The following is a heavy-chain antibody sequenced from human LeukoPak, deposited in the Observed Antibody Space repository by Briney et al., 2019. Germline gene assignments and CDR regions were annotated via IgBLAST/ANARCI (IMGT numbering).Heavy chain of an antibody. CDR3: AFDVWGSYRYARLGY. D-gene: IGHD3-16*02. V-gene: IGHV1-69*06. Sequence: SVKVSCKASGGTFSSYAISWVRQAPGRGLEWMGGIIPIFGTANYAQKFQGRVTITADKSTGTAYMELSSLRSEDTAVYYCAFDVWGSYRYARLGYWGQGTLVTVSS. J-gene: IGHJ4*02. CDR2: IIPIFGTA. CDR1: GGTFSSYA.